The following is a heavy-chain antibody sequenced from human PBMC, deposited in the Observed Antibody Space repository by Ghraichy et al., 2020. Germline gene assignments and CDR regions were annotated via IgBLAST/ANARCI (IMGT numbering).Heavy chain of an antibody. J-gene: IGHJ6*02. D-gene: IGHD4-17*01. Sequence: MGIINPSGGSTSYAQKFQGRVTMTRDTSTRTGYMELSSLRSEDTAVYYCARGVRYYYGMDVWGQGTTGTVSS. CDR3: ARGVRYYYGMDV. CDR2: INPSGGST. V-gene: IGHV1-46*01.